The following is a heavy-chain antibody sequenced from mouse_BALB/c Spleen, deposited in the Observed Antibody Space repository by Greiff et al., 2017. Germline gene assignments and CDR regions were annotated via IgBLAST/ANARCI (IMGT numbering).Heavy chain of an antibody. J-gene: IGHJ3*01. CDR3: ASFITTASGFFAY. CDR1: GYAFTSYN. CDR2: IDPYNGGT. Sequence: EVQLQQSGPELVKPGASVKVSCKASGYAFTSYNMYWVKQSHGKSLEWIGYIDPYNGGTSYNQKFKGKATLTVDKSSSTAYMHLNSLTSEDSAVYYCASFITTASGFFAYWGQGTLVTVSA. V-gene: IGHV1S135*01. D-gene: IGHD1-2*01.